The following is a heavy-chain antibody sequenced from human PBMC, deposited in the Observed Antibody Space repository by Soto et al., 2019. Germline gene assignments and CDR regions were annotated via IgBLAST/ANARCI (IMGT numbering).Heavy chain of an antibody. CDR3: AKDAVSYNGKWDWFDS. J-gene: IGHJ5*01. CDR2: IGGGNTDR. D-gene: IGHD1-26*01. Sequence: DVQLLESGGGLVQPGGSLTLSCAASRFIFSDYAMNWVRQAPGKGLEWVSSIGGGNTDRYYADSVKGRFITSRDNSKNTMYLQMNSPRDDDTAVYYCAKDAVSYNGKWDWFDSWGQGTLVTVSS. V-gene: IGHV3-23*01. CDR1: RFIFSDYA.